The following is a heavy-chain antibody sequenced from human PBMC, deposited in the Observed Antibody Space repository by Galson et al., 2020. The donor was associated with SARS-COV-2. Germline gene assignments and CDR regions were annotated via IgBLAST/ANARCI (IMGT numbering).Heavy chain of an antibody. CDR1: GFTVKTNY. V-gene: IGHV3-66*01. CDR2: IYSGGTT. J-gene: IGHJ3*02. D-gene: IGHD2-15*01. Sequence: GGSLRLSCAASGFTVKTNYMSWVRQAPGKGLEWVSIIYSGGTTYHADSVKGRSTISRDNSKNMVYLQMNSLRVEDTAVYYCASCVAVVAANPAFEIGGQGTMVTVSS. CDR3: ASCVAVVAANPAFEI.